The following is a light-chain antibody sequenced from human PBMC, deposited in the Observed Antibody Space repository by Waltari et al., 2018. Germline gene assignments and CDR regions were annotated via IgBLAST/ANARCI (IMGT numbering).Light chain of an antibody. V-gene: IGLV1-44*01. J-gene: IGLJ2*01. CDR3: AAWDDSLNGVL. CDR2: SNN. Sequence: QSVLTQPPSASGTPGQRVTISCSGSSSNIGSNSVTWYQQLPGTAPKLLIYSNNQRPSGFPDRFSGSKSGTSVSLAISGLQSEDEADFYCAAWDDSLNGVLFGGGTKLTVL. CDR1: SSNIGSNS.